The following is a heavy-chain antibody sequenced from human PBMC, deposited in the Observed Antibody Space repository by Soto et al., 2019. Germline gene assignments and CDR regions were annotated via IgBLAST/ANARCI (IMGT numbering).Heavy chain of an antibody. V-gene: IGHV1-8*01. CDR2: MNPNSGNT. CDR3: AREGPLDTAMVTDAFDI. Sequence: GASVKVSCKASGYTFTSYDINWVRQATGQGLEWMGWMNPNSGNTGYAQKFQGRVTMTRNTSISTAYMELSSLRSEDTAVYYCAREGPLDTAMVTDAFDIWGQGTMVTVAS. CDR1: GYTFTSYD. J-gene: IGHJ3*02. D-gene: IGHD5-18*01.